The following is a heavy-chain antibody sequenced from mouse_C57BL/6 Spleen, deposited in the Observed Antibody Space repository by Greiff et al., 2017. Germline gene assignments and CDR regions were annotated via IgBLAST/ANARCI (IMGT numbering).Heavy chain of an antibody. CDR3: ARSYYYGSSYRVDY. D-gene: IGHD1-1*01. V-gene: IGHV1-52*01. Sequence: QVQLQQPGAELVRPGSSVKLSCKASGYTFTSYWMHWVKQRPIQGLEWIGNIYPSDSETHYNQKFKNKATLTVDKSSSTAYMQLSSLTSEDSAVYYCARSYYYGSSYRVDYWGQGTTLTVSS. CDR1: GYTFTSYW. J-gene: IGHJ2*01. CDR2: IYPSDSET.